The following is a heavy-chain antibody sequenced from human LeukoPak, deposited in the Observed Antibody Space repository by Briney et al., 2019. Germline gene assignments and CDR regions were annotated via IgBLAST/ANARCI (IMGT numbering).Heavy chain of an antibody. CDR3: ARENDSSGYYLDAFDM. V-gene: IGHV3-74*01. CDR1: GFTFSGYW. CDR2: INSDGSST. D-gene: IGHD3-22*01. Sequence: PGGSLRLSCAASGFTFSGYWMHWVREVPGVGLMWVSRINSDGSSTSYAESVKGRFTISRDNAKNTLYLQMNSLRGEDTAVYYCARENDSSGYYLDAFDMWGPGTMVTVSS. J-gene: IGHJ3*02.